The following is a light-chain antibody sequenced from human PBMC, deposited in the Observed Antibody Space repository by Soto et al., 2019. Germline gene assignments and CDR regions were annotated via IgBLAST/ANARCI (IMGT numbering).Light chain of an antibody. CDR2: DAS. V-gene: IGKV1-33*01. J-gene: IGKJ1*01. CDR3: QHHNSYPRT. Sequence: DIQMTQSPSSLSASVGDRVTITCQASQNINNYLNWYQQKPGRAPKLLIYDASNLEAGVPSRFRGSGSGTEFTLTISSLQPEDLGTYYCQHHNSYPRTFGQGTKVDIK. CDR1: QNINNY.